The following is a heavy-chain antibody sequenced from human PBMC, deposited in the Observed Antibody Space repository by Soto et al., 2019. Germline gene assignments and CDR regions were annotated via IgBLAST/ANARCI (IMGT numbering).Heavy chain of an antibody. D-gene: IGHD6-19*01. CDR1: GLTFSSYS. J-gene: IGHJ1*01. Sequence: GGSLRLSCAASGLTFSSYSLNWVRQAPGKGLEWVSYISSSSSTIYYADSVKGRFTISRDNAKNSLYLQMNSLRDEDTAVYYCARIAVAGTGYFQHWGQGTLVTVSS. CDR2: ISSSSSTI. V-gene: IGHV3-48*02. CDR3: ARIAVAGTGYFQH.